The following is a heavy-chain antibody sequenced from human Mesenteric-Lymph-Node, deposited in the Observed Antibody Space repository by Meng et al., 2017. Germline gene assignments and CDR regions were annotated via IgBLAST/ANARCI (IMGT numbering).Heavy chain of an antibody. CDR3: ARGGATPMIIKY. D-gene: IGHD3-10*01. J-gene: IGHJ4*02. CDR2: VYHNGVT. V-gene: IGHV4-34*02. Sequence: QVQLKQWGAEVLKPSETLSLPCAVYGGSLSGYYWSWIRQPPGKGLEWMGEVYHNGVTKYSPSLGSRVVISIDTSKNQFSLNLRSVSAADTAMYYCARGGATPMIIKYWGPGTLVTVSS. CDR1: GGSLSGYY.